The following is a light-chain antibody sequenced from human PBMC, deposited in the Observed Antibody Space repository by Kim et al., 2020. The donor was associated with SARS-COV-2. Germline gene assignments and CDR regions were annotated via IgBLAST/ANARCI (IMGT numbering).Light chain of an antibody. CDR1: KLGDKY. J-gene: IGLJ2*01. V-gene: IGLV3-1*01. CDR2: EDT. Sequence: SYELTQPPSVSVSPGQTASISCSGDKLGDKYACWYQQRPGQSPVLVIYEDTRRPSGIPERFSASTSGNTATLTISGTQAMDEADYYCQAWDSTTVIFGGGTTLTVL. CDR3: QAWDSTTVI.